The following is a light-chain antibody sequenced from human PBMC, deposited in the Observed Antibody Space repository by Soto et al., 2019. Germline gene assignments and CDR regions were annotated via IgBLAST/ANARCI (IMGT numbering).Light chain of an antibody. CDR3: QQSFNTPWT. CDR1: QSISSY. CDR2: AAS. V-gene: IGKV1-39*01. J-gene: IGKJ1*01. Sequence: DIQMTQSPSSLSASVGDRVTIPCQASQSISSYLNWYQQKPGKAPKLLIYAASSLQSGVPSRFSGSGSGTDFTLTISSLQPEDFATYYCQQSFNTPWTFGQGTKVEIK.